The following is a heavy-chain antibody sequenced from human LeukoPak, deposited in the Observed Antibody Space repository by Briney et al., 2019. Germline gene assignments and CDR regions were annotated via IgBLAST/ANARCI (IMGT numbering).Heavy chain of an antibody. Sequence: SETLSLTCAVYGGSFSGYYWSWIRQPPGKGLEWIGEINHSGSTNYNPSLKSRVTISVDTSKNQVSLQLSSVTPEDTAVYFCASTHGQQIDYWGQGTLVTVSS. CDR2: INHSGST. D-gene: IGHD4-17*01. J-gene: IGHJ4*02. CDR3: ASTHGQQIDY. CDR1: GGSFSGYY. V-gene: IGHV4-34*01.